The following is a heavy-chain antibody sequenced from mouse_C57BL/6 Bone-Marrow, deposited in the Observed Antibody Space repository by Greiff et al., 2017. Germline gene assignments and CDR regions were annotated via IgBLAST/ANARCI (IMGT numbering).Heavy chain of an antibody. CDR3: TTGLRSYFDY. V-gene: IGHV14-4*01. Sequence: EVQLQQSGAELVRPGASVKLSCTASGFNINDDYMHWVKQRPEQGLEWIGWIDPENGDTEYASKFQGKATITADTSSNTAYLQLSSLTSEDTAVYYCTTGLRSYFDYWGQGTTLTVSS. CDR2: IDPENGDT. D-gene: IGHD1-1*01. J-gene: IGHJ2*01. CDR1: GFNINDDY.